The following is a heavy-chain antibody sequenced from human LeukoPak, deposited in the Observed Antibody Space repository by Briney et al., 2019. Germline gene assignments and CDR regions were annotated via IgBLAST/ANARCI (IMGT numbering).Heavy chain of an antibody. CDR1: GYTFTSYA. CDR2: INTNTGNP. V-gene: IGHV7-4-1*02. J-gene: IGHJ4*02. CDR3: ARDGYRLWLAVNGY. D-gene: IGHD5-18*01. Sequence: ASVKVSCKASGYTFTSYAMNWVRQAPGQGLEWMGWINTNTGNPTYAQGFTGRFVFSLDTSVSTAYLQISSLKAEDTAVYYCARDGYRLWLAVNGYLGPGTLVTGFS.